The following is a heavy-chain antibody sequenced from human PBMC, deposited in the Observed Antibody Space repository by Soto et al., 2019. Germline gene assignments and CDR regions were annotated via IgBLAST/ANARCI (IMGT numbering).Heavy chain of an antibody. CDR2: ISGSGGST. D-gene: IGHD3-22*01. CDR3: AKGVNYYDSSGYYSYYYNGMDV. Sequence: PGGSLRLSCAASGFSFSTYAMSWVRQAPGEGLEWVSAISGSGGSTYYADSVKGRFTISRDNSKSTLYLQMNSLRADDTAVYYCAKGVNYYDSSGYYSYYYNGMDVWGQGTTVTVSS. CDR1: GFSFSTYA. V-gene: IGHV3-23*01. J-gene: IGHJ6*02.